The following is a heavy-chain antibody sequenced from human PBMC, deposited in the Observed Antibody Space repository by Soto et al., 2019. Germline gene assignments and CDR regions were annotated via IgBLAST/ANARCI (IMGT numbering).Heavy chain of an antibody. J-gene: IGHJ6*02. CDR2: IGGSAGSA. CDR3: AQSGSQIIYYYGMAV. V-gene: IGHV3-23*01. Sequence: GGSLRLSCAASGFSFTNYAMNWVRQAPGEGLEWVSGIGGSAGSAYYADSVKGRFTISRDISKNTLYLQMNSLRAGDTAVYYCAQSGSQIIYYYGMAVWGQGTTVTVSS. CDR1: GFSFTNYA. D-gene: IGHD1-26*01.